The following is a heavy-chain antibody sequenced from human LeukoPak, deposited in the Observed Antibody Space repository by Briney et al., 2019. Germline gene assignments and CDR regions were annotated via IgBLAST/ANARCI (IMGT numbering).Heavy chain of an antibody. CDR2: ISSASITI. D-gene: IGHD3-10*01. CDR3: ARDYYRSGSYAVDF. Sequence: GGSLRLSCAASGFTFDKYSMNWVRQAPGKGLEWVSHISSASITIYYADSVKGRFTISRDNAKSSLFLHMTSLRAEDTALYYCARDYYRSGSYAVDFWGQGTLVTVSS. V-gene: IGHV3-48*01. CDR1: GFTFDKYS. J-gene: IGHJ4*02.